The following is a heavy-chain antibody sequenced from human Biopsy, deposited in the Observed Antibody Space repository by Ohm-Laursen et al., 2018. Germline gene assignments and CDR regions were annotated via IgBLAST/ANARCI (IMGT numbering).Heavy chain of an antibody. Sequence: GSLRLSCTASGFSVSSYDMNWVRQAPGKGLEWLSYISETSSHIYDADSVRGRFTVARGIAKNSLYLQLNSLRVEDTAVYYCARDSSRRAREGGMDVWGQGTTVTVSS. CDR1: GFSVSSYD. CDR3: ARDSSRRAREGGMDV. D-gene: IGHD6-6*01. CDR2: ISETSSHI. J-gene: IGHJ6*02. V-gene: IGHV3-21*01.